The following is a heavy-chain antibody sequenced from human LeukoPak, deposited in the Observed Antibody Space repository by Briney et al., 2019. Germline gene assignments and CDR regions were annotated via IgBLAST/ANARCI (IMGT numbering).Heavy chain of an antibody. D-gene: IGHD6-19*01. CDR3: ARDLGTSGRYTFDY. J-gene: IGHJ4*02. CDR2: TYYRSKWYS. V-gene: IGHV6-1*01. CDR1: GDSVASNNGA. Sequence: SQTLSLTCAISGDSVASNNGAWNWIRQSPSRGLEWLGRTYYRSKWYSDYAMPMKGRISINPDTSKNQFSLQVNSVTPEDTAIYYCARDLGTSGRYTFDYWGQGTLVTVSS.